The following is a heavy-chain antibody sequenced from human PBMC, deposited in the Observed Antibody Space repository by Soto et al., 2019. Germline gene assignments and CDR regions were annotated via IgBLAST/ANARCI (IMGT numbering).Heavy chain of an antibody. CDR1: GYTFTSYY. V-gene: IGHV1-46*01. D-gene: IGHD3-22*01. J-gene: IGHJ4*02. CDR2: INPSGGST. CDR3: ARDSSGYYFDY. Sequence: AASVKVSCKASGYTFTSYYMHWVRQAPGQGLGWMGIINPSGGSTSYAQKFQGRVTMTRDTSTSTVYMELSSLRSEDTAVYYCARDSSGYYFDYWGQGTLVTVSS.